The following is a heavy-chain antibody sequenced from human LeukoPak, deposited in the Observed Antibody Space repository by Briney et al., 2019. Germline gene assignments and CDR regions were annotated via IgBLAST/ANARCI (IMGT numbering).Heavy chain of an antibody. CDR1: GLTFSSYS. CDR3: AKDAAGPEY. V-gene: IGHV3-23*01. CDR2: ISASGGST. J-gene: IGHJ4*02. Sequence: GGGLRLSCVVSGLTFSSYSMSWVPQAPGKGLDWVSGISASGGSTWYPDSVKGRFTISRDYSKNTLFLQMSSLRVEDTAMYYCAKDAAGPEYWGQGTLVSLST. D-gene: IGHD6-13*01.